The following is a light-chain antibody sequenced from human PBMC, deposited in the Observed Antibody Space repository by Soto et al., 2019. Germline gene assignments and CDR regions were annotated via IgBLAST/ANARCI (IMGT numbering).Light chain of an antibody. J-gene: IGLJ1*01. CDR1: SSDVGSSNG. Sequence: QSALTQPPSVSGSPGQSVAISCTGTSSDVGSSNGVSWYQQPPGTAPKLMIYDVNNRPSGVPDRFSGSKSGNTASLTISGLQAEDKADDYCSSYTSSNTYVFGTGTKLTVL. CDR3: SSYTSSNTYV. CDR2: DVN. V-gene: IGLV2-18*02.